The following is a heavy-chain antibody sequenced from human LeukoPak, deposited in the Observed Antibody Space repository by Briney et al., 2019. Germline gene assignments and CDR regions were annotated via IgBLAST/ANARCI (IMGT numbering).Heavy chain of an antibody. CDR1: GFTVSSNY. Sequence: PGGSLRLSCAASGFTVSSNYMSWVRQAPGKGLEWVSVIYSGGSTYYTDPVKGRFTISRDNSKNTLYLQMNSLRAEDTAVYYCARESGTYGNPFDYWGQGTLVTVSS. D-gene: IGHD6-13*01. CDR3: ARESGTYGNPFDY. CDR2: IYSGGST. J-gene: IGHJ4*02. V-gene: IGHV3-66*01.